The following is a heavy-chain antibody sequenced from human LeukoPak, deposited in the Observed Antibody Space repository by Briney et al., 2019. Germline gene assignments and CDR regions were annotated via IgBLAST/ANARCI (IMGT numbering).Heavy chain of an antibody. D-gene: IGHD1-14*01. J-gene: IGHJ4*02. CDR3: AGGPGIPFY. V-gene: IGHV4-4*07. CDR1: GDSISSYY. Sequence: PSETLSLTCTVSGDSISSYYWIWIRQPAGKGLEWIGRIYTSGDINYNPSLQSRVTMSIDTSKSQFSLNLSSVTAADTSVYYCAGGPGIPFYWGQGTLVTVSS. CDR2: IYTSGDI.